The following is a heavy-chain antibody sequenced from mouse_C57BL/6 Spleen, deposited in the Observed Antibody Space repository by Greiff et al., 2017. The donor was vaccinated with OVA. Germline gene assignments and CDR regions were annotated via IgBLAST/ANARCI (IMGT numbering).Heavy chain of an antibody. D-gene: IGHD1-1*01. V-gene: IGHV1-54*01. J-gene: IGHJ1*03. CDR1: GYAFTNYL. CDR3: ARRNYYGSSYWYFDV. Sequence: QVQLQQSGAELVRPGTSVKVSCKASGYAFTNYLIEWVKQRPGQGLEWIGVINPGSGGTNYNEKFKGKATLTADKSSSTAHMQLSSLTSEDSAVYFCARRNYYGSSYWYFDVWGTGTTVTVSS. CDR2: INPGSGGT.